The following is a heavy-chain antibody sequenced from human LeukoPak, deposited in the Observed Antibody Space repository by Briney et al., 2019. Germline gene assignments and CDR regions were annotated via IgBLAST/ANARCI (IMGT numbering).Heavy chain of an antibody. Sequence: GGSLRLSCAASGFTFTSYSMNWVRQAPGKGLEWVSTITTSDGNTYYADSVKGRFTVSRDNSKNTLFLQMNSLRAEDTAVYYCAKDGGLWVSAHWGDSWGRGTLVTVSS. V-gene: IGHV3-23*01. CDR1: GFTFTSYS. D-gene: IGHD7-27*01. CDR2: ITTSDGNT. J-gene: IGHJ4*02. CDR3: AKDGGLWVSAHWGDS.